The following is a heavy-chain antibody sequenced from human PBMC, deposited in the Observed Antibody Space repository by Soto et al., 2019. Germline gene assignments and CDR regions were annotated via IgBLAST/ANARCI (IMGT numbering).Heavy chain of an antibody. Sequence: ESVGGLVKPGESLRLSCAASGFRFSDYSMNWVRQVPGKGLEWVSSISSNSGYTLYTDSVKGRFTISRDNAKSSLYLQMSSLRDEDTAVYYCTRGSYGAYDYWGQGTLVTVSS. J-gene: IGHJ4*02. CDR3: TRGSYGAYDY. CDR2: ISSNSGYT. CDR1: GFRFSDYS. V-gene: IGHV3-21*06. D-gene: IGHD4-17*01.